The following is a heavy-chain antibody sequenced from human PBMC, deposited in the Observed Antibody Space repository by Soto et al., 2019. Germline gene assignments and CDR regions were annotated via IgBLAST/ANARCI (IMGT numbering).Heavy chain of an antibody. CDR1: GGTFSRYT. CDR3: PSLAAAGPY. V-gene: IGHV1-69*02. D-gene: IGHD6-13*01. Sequence: QVQLVQSGAEVKKPGSSVKVSCKTSGGTFSRYTISWVRRAPGQGLEWMGRIIPILGIANYAQKFQGRVTITADKSTSTAYMELSSLRSEDTAVYYCPSLAAAGPYWGQGTLVTVSS. J-gene: IGHJ4*02. CDR2: IIPILGIA.